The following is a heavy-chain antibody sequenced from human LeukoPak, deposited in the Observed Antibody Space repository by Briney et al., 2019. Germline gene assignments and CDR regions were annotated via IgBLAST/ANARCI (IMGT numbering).Heavy chain of an antibody. CDR1: GYTFTGYY. Sequence: ASVKVSCKASGYTFTGYYMHWARQAPGQGLEWMGWINPNSGGTNYAQKFQGRVTMTRDTSISTAYMELSRLRSDDTAVYYCAREAPRYYGSGSHGEFDYWGQGTLVTVSS. J-gene: IGHJ4*02. V-gene: IGHV1-2*02. D-gene: IGHD3-10*01. CDR3: AREAPRYYGSGSHGEFDY. CDR2: INPNSGGT.